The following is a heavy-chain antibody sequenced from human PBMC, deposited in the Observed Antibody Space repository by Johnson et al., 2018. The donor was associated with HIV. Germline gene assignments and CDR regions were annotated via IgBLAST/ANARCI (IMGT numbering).Heavy chain of an antibody. CDR3: GRDQGAGAFDI. J-gene: IGHJ3*02. Sequence: EVQLVESGGGVVQPGRSLRLSCAASGFTFSSYDMHWVRQATGKGLEWVSAIGTAGDTYYPDSVKGRFTISRDNSKNTLYLQMNSLRAEDTGVYYCGRDQGAGAFDIWGQGTMVTVSS. V-gene: IGHV3-13*01. D-gene: IGHD1-26*01. CDR2: IGTAGDT. CDR1: GFTFSSYD.